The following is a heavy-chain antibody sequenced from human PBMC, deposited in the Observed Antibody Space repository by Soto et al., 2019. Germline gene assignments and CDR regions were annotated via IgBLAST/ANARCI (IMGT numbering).Heavy chain of an antibody. CDR1: GYTFTSYG. V-gene: IGHV1-8*01. CDR2: MNPNSGNT. J-gene: IGHJ6*02. Sequence: ASVKVSCKASGYTFTSYGINWVRQATGQGXEWMGWMNPNSGNTGYAQKFQGRVTMTRNTSISTAYMELSSLRSEDTAVYYCAKEVVAVAGTYDYYYGMDVWGQGATVTVSS. D-gene: IGHD6-19*01. CDR3: AKEVVAVAGTYDYYYGMDV.